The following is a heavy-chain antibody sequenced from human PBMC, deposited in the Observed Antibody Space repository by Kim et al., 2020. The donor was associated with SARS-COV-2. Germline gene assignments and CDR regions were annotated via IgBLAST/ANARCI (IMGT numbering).Heavy chain of an antibody. CDR3: ARAKGEIWFGESLDFDY. D-gene: IGHD3-10*01. Sequence: FQGRVTMTRDTSISTAYMELSRLRSDDTAVYYCARAKGEIWFGESLDFDYWGQGTLVTVSS. V-gene: IGHV1-2*02. J-gene: IGHJ4*02.